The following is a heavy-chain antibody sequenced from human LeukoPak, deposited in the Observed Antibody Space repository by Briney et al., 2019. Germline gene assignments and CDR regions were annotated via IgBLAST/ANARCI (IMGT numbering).Heavy chain of an antibody. CDR2: INPNSGGT. V-gene: IGHV1-2*02. CDR3: ARDRPLDADDYYGFYYFDY. Sequence: ASVKVSCKASGYXFTGYYMHWVRQAPGQGLEWMGWINPNSGGTNYAQKFQGRVTMTRDTSISTAYMELSRLRSDDTAVYYCARDRPLDADDYYGFYYFDYWGQATLVTVSS. CDR1: GYXFTGYY. D-gene: IGHD3-10*01. J-gene: IGHJ4*02.